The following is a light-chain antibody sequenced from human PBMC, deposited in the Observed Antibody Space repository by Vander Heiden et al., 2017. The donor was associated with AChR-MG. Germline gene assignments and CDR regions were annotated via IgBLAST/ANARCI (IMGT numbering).Light chain of an antibody. CDR2: GTS. CDR1: QSVSSNS. J-gene: IGKJ2*01. V-gene: IGKV3-20*01. Sequence: EIVLTQSPGTLSLSPGERATLSCRASQSVSSNSLAWYQQKPGQAPRLLISGTSSRATGIPDRFSGSGSGTDFTLTISRLEPEDFAVYYCQQYGTSPKYTFGQGTKLEI. CDR3: QQYGTSPKYT.